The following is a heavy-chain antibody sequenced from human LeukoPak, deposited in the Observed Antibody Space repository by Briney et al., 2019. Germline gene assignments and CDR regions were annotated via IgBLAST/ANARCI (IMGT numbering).Heavy chain of an antibody. CDR1: GFTFSSYW. Sequence: GGSLRLSCAASGFTFSSYWMSWVRQAPGKGLEWVANIKQDGSEKYYVDSVKGRFTISRDNAKNSLYLQMNSLRAEDTAVYYCARVYCSGGSCYGDDAFDIWGQGTMVTVSS. J-gene: IGHJ3*02. V-gene: IGHV3-7*01. CDR3: ARVYCSGGSCYGDDAFDI. D-gene: IGHD2-15*01. CDR2: IKQDGSEK.